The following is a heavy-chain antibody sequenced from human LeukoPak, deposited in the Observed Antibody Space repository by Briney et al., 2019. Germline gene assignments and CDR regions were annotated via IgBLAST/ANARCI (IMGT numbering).Heavy chain of an antibody. V-gene: IGHV1-8*01. CDR2: MNPNSGNT. CDR3: AKDLLESYGDFDY. J-gene: IGHJ4*02. CDR1: GYTFTSYD. Sequence: ASVKVSCKASGYTFTSYDINWVRQATGQGLEWMGWMNPNSGNTGYAQKFQGRVTMTRNTSISTAYMELSSLRSEDTAVYYCAKDLLESYGDFDYWGQGTLVTVSS. D-gene: IGHD4-17*01.